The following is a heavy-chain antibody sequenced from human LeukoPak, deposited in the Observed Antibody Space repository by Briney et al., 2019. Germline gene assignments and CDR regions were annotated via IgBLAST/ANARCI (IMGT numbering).Heavy chain of an antibody. CDR1: GGSISSGSYY. V-gene: IGHV4-61*02. CDR2: IYTSGST. D-gene: IGHD2-2*01. CDR3: ARSVVPAAIFGN. J-gene: IGHJ4*02. Sequence: SETLSLTRTVSGGSISSGSYYWNWIRQPAGKGLEWIGRIYTSGSTNYNPSLKSRVTMSVDTSKNQFSLKLSSVTAADTAVYYCARSVVPAAIFGNWGQGTLVTVSS.